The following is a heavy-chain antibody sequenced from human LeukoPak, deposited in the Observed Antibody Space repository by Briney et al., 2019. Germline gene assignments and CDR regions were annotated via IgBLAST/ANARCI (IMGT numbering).Heavy chain of an antibody. J-gene: IGHJ5*02. CDR1: GYSFTSYW. Sequence: GESLQISCQGSGYSFTSYWIGWVRQMPGKGLEWMGIIYPGDSDTRYSPSFQGQVTISADKSIRTAYLQWSSLKAPDTPLYYCSGLPQNGWYNWFDRGQRGTLVTVSS. CDR2: IYPGDSDT. CDR3: SGLPQNGWYNWFDR. D-gene: IGHD6-19*01. V-gene: IGHV5-51*01.